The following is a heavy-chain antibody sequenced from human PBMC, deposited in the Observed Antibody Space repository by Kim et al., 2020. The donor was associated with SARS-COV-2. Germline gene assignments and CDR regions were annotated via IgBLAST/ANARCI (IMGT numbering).Heavy chain of an antibody. CDR3: AAAIVATTYYYYYGMDV. D-gene: IGHD5-12*01. CDR2: IIPIFGTA. V-gene: IGHV1-69*13. CDR1: GGTFSSYA. Sequence: SVKVPCKASGGTFSSYAISWVRQAPGQGLEWMGGIIPIFGTANYAQKFQGRVTITADESTSTAYMELSSLRSEDTAVYYCAAAIVATTYYYYYGMDVWGQGTTVTVSS. J-gene: IGHJ6*02.